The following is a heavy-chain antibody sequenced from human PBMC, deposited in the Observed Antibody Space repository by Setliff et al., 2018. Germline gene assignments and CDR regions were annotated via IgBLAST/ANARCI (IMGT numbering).Heavy chain of an antibody. Sequence: GASVKVSCKASGGTVNTFGISWVRQAPGQGLEWMGGIIPIFGITKYSQTFEDRLTITADESTNTAYMDLSSLRSGDTAMYFCATLGYCSAGSCHPGYYHYYYMDVWGQGTTVTVSS. CDR1: GGTVNTFG. CDR2: IIPIFGIT. J-gene: IGHJ6*03. D-gene: IGHD2-15*01. CDR3: ATLGYCSAGSCHPGYYHYYYMDV. V-gene: IGHV1-69*13.